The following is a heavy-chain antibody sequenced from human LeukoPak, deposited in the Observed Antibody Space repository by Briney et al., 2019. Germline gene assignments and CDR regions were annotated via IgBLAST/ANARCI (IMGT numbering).Heavy chain of an antibody. D-gene: IGHD4-17*01. CDR1: GGSISSSNW. J-gene: IGHJ4*02. CDR2: IYTSGST. CDR3: ARVDGDLSYFDY. Sequence: SGTLSLTCAVSGGSISSSNWWSWVRQPPGKGLEWIGRIYTSGSTNYNPSLKSRVTISVDTSKNQFSLKLSSVTATDTAVYYCARVDGDLSYFDYWGQGTLVTVSS. V-gene: IGHV4-4*02.